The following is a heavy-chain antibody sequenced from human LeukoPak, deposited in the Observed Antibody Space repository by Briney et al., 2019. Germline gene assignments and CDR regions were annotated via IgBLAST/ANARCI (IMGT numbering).Heavy chain of an antibody. V-gene: IGHV4-59*08. J-gene: IGHJ4*02. D-gene: IGHD3-22*01. Sequence: SETLSLTCTVSGGSISSYYWSWIRQPPGKGLEWIGYIYYSGSTNYNPSLKSRVTISVDTSKNQFSLKLSSVTAADTAVYYCARADGGYYDSSGPFDYWGQGTLVTVSS. CDR2: IYYSGST. CDR1: GGSISSYY. CDR3: ARADGGYYDSSGPFDY.